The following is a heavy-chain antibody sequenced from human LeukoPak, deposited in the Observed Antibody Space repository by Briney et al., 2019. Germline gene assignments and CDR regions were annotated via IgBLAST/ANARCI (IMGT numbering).Heavy chain of an antibody. Sequence: PETLSLTCTVSGGSISSSSYYWGWIRQPPGKGLEWIGSIYYSGSTYYNPSLKSRVTISVDTSKNQFSLKLSSVTAADTAVYYCARIGSSDAFDIWGQGTMVTVSS. CDR1: GGSISSSSYY. CDR2: IYYSGST. CDR3: ARIGSSDAFDI. D-gene: IGHD1-26*01. V-gene: IGHV4-39*01. J-gene: IGHJ3*02.